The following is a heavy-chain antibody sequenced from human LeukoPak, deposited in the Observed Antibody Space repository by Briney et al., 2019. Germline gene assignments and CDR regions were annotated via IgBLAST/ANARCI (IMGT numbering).Heavy chain of an antibody. V-gene: IGHV3-21*01. CDR1: GFTFSSYS. D-gene: IGHD3-3*01. CDR2: ISSSSSYI. CDR3: ARDRSRSGPDAFDI. J-gene: IGHJ3*02. Sequence: PGGSLRLSXAASGFTFSSYSMNWVRQAPGKGLEWVSSISSSSSYIYYADSVKGRFTISRDNAKNSLYLQMNSLRAEDTAVYYCARDRSRSGPDAFDIWGQRTMVTVSS.